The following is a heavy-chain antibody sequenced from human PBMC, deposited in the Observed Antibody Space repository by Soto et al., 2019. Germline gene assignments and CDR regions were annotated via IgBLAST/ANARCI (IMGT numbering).Heavy chain of an antibody. D-gene: IGHD2-15*01. CDR3: ARHTPAISISDH. CDR1: GGSISSSSYY. J-gene: IGHJ4*02. V-gene: IGHV4-39*01. CDR2: IYYSGST. Sequence: KPSETLSLTCTVSGGSISSSSYYWGWIRQPPGKGLEWIGSIYYSGSTYYNPSLKSRVTISVDTSKNQISLKLSSVTAAYTAVYYCARHTPAISISDHWGQGTLVTVSS.